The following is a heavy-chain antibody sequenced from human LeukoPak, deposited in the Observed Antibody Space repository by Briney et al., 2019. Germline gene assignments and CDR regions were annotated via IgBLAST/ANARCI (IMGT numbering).Heavy chain of an antibody. Sequence: SETLSLTCTVSGGSISTYYWSWIRQPPGKGLEWIGYIHYSGSTNYNPSLKSRVTISVDTSKNLFSLRLTSVTAADTAVYYCARHSQHSRDLGSARNFDYWGQGTLVTISS. CDR2: IHYSGST. CDR1: GGSISTYY. D-gene: IGHD7-27*01. CDR3: ARHSQHSRDLGSARNFDY. V-gene: IGHV4-59*08. J-gene: IGHJ4*02.